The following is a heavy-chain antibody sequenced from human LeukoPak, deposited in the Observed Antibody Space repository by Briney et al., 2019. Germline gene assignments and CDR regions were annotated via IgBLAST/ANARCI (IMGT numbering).Heavy chain of an antibody. D-gene: IGHD3-10*01. J-gene: IGHJ4*02. Sequence: GRSLRLSCAASGFTFDDYAMHWVRQAPGKGLEWVSGVSWNSGSIGYADSVKGRFTISRDNAKNSLYLQMNSLRAEDTALYYCAKDASRWGSGSYYPFDYWGQGTLVTVSS. CDR1: GFTFDDYA. V-gene: IGHV3-9*01. CDR2: VSWNSGSI. CDR3: AKDASRWGSGSYYPFDY.